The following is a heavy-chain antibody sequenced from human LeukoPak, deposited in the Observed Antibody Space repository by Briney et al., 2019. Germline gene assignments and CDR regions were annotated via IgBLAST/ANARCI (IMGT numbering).Heavy chain of an antibody. D-gene: IGHD5-24*01. V-gene: IGHV3-69-1*01. Sequence: GGSLRLSCAASGFTFSDYYMNRVRQAPGKGLEWVSSISTSSTIYYADSVRGRFTISRDNAKNSLYLQMNSLRAEDTAVYYCARKRGHDAFDIWGQGTMVTVSS. J-gene: IGHJ3*02. CDR3: ARKRGHDAFDI. CDR2: ISTSSTI. CDR1: GFTFSDYY.